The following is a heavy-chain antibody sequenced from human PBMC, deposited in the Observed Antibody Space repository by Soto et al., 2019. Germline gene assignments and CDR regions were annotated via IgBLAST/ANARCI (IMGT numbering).Heavy chain of an antibody. CDR2: ISYDGSNK. Sequence: ESGGGVVQPGRSLRLSCAASGFTFSSYAMHWVRQAPGKGLEWVAVISYDGSNKYYADSVKGRFTISRDNSKNTLYLQMNSLRAEDTAVYYCARVRPSYYDSSGLDYWGQGTLVTVSS. CDR1: GFTFSSYA. V-gene: IGHV3-30-3*01. J-gene: IGHJ4*02. D-gene: IGHD3-22*01. CDR3: ARVRPSYYDSSGLDY.